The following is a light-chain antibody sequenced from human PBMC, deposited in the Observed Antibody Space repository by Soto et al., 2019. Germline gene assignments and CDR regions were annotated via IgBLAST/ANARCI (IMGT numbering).Light chain of an antibody. CDR1: SSDVGSYDL. CDR3: SSYTSTNTLV. V-gene: IGLV2-23*02. Sequence: QSVLTQPASVSGSPGQSITISCTGTSSDVGSYDLVSWYQQRPGRAPRLMIFDVAKRPSGISTRFSGSKSGNTASLTISGLQAVDEADYFCSSYTSTNTLVFGGGTKLTVL. J-gene: IGLJ2*01. CDR2: DVA.